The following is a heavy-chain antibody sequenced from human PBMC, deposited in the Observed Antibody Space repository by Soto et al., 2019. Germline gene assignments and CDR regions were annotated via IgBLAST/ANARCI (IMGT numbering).Heavy chain of an antibody. Sequence: SETLSLTCTVSGVSISSYYWSWIRQPPGKGLEWIGYIYYSGSTNYNPSLKSRVTISVDTSKNQFSLKLSSVTAADTAVYYCASVLFCGDFWSGYYEDAFDILGQGTMVPVSS. D-gene: IGHD3-3*01. CDR3: ASVLFCGDFWSGYYEDAFDI. V-gene: IGHV4-59*01. CDR1: GVSISSYY. CDR2: IYYSGST. J-gene: IGHJ3*02.